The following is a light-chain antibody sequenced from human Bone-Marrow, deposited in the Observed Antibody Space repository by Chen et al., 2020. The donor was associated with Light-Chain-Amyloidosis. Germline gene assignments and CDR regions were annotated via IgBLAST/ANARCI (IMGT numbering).Light chain of an antibody. CDR3: QSYDSSLSGVV. V-gene: IGLV1-40*01. CDR2: GDT. Sequence: QSVLTQSPSVSGAPGQRVIISCSGSSSNIGAGYDVHWYQQIPGTAPKLLIYGDTNRPSGVPDRFSGFKSGTSAYRAIAGLQAEDEAHYFCQSYDSSLSGVVFGGGAKLTVL. J-gene: IGLJ2*01. CDR1: SSNIGAGYD.